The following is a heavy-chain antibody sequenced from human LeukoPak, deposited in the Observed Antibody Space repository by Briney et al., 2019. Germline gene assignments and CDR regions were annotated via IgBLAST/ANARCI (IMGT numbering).Heavy chain of an antibody. J-gene: IGHJ4*02. CDR1: GYTFTSYG. Sequence: ASVKVSCKASGYTFTSYGISWVRQAPGQGLEWMGWISGYNGNTNYAQKFQGRVTMTTDTSTSTAYMELRSLRSDDTAVYYCARADIRAITSSGWYGFDYWGQGTLVTVSS. CDR3: ARADIRAITSSGWYGFDY. CDR2: ISGYNGNT. D-gene: IGHD6-19*01. V-gene: IGHV1-18*01.